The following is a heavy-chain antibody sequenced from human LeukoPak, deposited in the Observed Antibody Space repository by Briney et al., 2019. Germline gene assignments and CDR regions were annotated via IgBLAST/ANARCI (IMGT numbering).Heavy chain of an antibody. CDR3: ARPSLKVYSSGWYLRGGSFDY. CDR1: GYTFTSYD. Sequence: ASVKVSCKASGYTFTSYDSNWVRQATGQGLEWMEWMNPNSGNTGYAQKFQGRVTMTRNTSISTAYMELSSLRSEDTAVYYCARPSLKVYSSGWYLRGGSFDYWGQGTLVTVSS. CDR2: MNPNSGNT. V-gene: IGHV1-8*01. D-gene: IGHD6-19*01. J-gene: IGHJ4*02.